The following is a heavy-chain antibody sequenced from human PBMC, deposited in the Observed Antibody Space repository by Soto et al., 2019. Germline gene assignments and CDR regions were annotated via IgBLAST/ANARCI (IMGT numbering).Heavy chain of an antibody. CDR2: ISNSGSYI. Sequence: EVQLAESGGGLVKPAGSLSLSCAACGFTFNSYDLYWVRQAPGKGLEYVSSISNSGSYIYYGDSVRGRFTISRDNAKNSLFLQMDSLRAEDTAVYYCGRSGTAPMLRHNWLDPWGQGTLVTVSS. J-gene: IGHJ5*02. CDR1: GFTFNSYD. D-gene: IGHD1-1*01. CDR3: GRSGTAPMLRHNWLDP. V-gene: IGHV3-21*01.